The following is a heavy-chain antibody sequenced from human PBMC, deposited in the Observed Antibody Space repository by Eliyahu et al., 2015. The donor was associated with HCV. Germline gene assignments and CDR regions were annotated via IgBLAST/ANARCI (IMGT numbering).Heavy chain of an antibody. CDR2: ISAYXGXT. J-gene: IGHJ3*02. D-gene: IGHD3-22*01. CDR1: GYTFTXYG. CDR3: ARDGLRKSITMTAFDI. V-gene: IGHV1-18*01. Sequence: QVQLVQSGAEVKKPGASVKVSCKASGYTFTXYGISWVRQAPGQGLEWMGWISAYXGXTNYAQKLQGRVTMTTDTSTSTAYMELRSLRSDDTAVYYCARDGLRKSITMTAFDIWGQGTMVTVSS.